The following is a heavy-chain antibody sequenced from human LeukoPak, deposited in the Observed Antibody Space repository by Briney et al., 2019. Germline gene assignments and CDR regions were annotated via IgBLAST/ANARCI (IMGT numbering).Heavy chain of an antibody. J-gene: IGHJ5*02. CDR2: IYHSGST. D-gene: IGHD2-15*01. Sequence: MPSETLSLTCTVSGYSISSGYYWGWIRQPPGKGLEWIGSIYHSGSTYYNPSLKSRVTISVDTSKNQFSLKLSSVTAADTAVYYCARHQDRGNWFDPWGQGTLVTVSS. CDR3: ARHQDRGNWFDP. V-gene: IGHV4-38-2*02. CDR1: GYSISSGYY.